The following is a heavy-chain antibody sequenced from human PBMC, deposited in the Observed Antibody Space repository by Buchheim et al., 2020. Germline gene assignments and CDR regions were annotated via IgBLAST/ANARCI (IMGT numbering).Heavy chain of an antibody. V-gene: IGHV4-59*08. CDR2: IYYTGFT. CDR1: GGSINNYY. CDR3: ARQEPYAWRAYGMDV. D-gene: IGHD3-3*01. Sequence: QVQLQESGPGLVKPSETLSLTCTVSGGSINNYYWAWIRQPPGKGLEWIGYIYYTGFTFYNPSLKSRITMSVDTSQNVVSLKLNSVAAGDTAVYFCARQEPYAWRAYGMDVWGQGTT. J-gene: IGHJ6*02.